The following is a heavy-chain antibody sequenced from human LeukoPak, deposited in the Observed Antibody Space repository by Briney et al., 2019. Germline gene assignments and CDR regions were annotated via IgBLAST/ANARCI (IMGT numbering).Heavy chain of an antibody. CDR1: GFTFNNYG. V-gene: IGHV3-30*03. CDR3: ARDSGFSGTQRGEY. CDR2: ISYDGSNK. Sequence: GGSLRLSCAASGFTFNNYGMHWVRQAPGKGLEGVAVISYDGSNKYYADSVKGRFTISRDNSKNTLYLQMNSLRAEDTAFYYCARDSGFSGTQRGEYWGQGTLVTVSS. J-gene: IGHJ4*02. D-gene: IGHD3/OR15-3a*01.